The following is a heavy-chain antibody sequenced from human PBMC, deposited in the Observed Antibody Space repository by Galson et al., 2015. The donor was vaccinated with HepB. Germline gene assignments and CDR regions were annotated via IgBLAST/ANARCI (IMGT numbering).Heavy chain of an antibody. D-gene: IGHD3-3*01. Sequence: SLRLSCAASGFTVSSNYMSWVRQAPGKGLEWVSVIYSGGSTYYADSVKGRFTISRDNSKNTLYLQMNSLRAEDTAVYYCARERRGDYDFWSGPFDYWGQGTLVTVSS. CDR2: IYSGGST. J-gene: IGHJ4*02. V-gene: IGHV3-66*01. CDR1: GFTVSSNY. CDR3: ARERRGDYDFWSGPFDY.